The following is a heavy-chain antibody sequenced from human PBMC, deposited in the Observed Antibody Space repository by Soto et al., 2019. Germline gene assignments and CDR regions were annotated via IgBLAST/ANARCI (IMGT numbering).Heavy chain of an antibody. J-gene: IGHJ4*02. D-gene: IGHD4-17*01. CDR2: ITSSSSTI. CDR1: GFTFSTYS. Sequence: GGSLRLSCVASGFTFSTYSMNWVRQAPGKGLEWVSHITSSSSTIYYADSVKGRFTISRDNAKNSLYLQMNSLRAEDTAVYYCARVVDDYGDYGPFDYWGQGTLVTVSS. V-gene: IGHV3-48*01. CDR3: ARVVDDYGDYGPFDY.